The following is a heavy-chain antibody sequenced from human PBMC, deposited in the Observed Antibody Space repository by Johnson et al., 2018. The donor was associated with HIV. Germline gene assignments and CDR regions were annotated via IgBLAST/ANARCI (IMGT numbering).Heavy chain of an antibody. D-gene: IGHD6-6*01. Sequence: VQLVESGGGLVQPGGSLRLSCAASGFTFSSYDMHWVRQATGKGLEWVSAIGTAGDTYYADSVKGRFPISRDNSKSTLYLEMNSLRVEDTAVYYCARDRAPVYSSSSTPFDALDIWGQGTVVSVSS. CDR2: IGTAGDT. CDR3: ARDRAPVYSSSSTPFDALDI. J-gene: IGHJ3*02. V-gene: IGHV3-13*01. CDR1: GFTFSSYD.